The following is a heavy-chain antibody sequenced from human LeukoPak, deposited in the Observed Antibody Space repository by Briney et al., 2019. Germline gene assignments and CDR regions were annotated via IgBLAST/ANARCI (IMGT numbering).Heavy chain of an antibody. CDR3: AKYAYNWNAPDGFDM. D-gene: IGHD1-1*01. Sequence: GGSLRLSCAASGFTFSRYAMHWVRQAPGKGLEWVAVISSDGSRKHYGDSVKGRFTISRDNSESTLFLQMNSLRTDDTSVYFCAKYAYNWNAPDGFDMWGQGTMVIVSS. CDR1: GFTFSRYA. CDR2: ISSDGSRK. V-gene: IGHV3-30*18. J-gene: IGHJ3*02.